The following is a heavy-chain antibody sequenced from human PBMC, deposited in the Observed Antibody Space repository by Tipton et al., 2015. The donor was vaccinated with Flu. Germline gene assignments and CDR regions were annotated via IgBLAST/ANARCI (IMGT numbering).Heavy chain of an antibody. V-gene: IGHV4-59*01. Sequence: LRLSCTVSGGSISSYYWSWIRQPPGKGLEWIGYIYYSGSTNYNPSLKSRVTISVDTSKNQFSLKLSSVTAADTAVYYCASNYDGDAFDIWGQGTMVTVSS. CDR3: ASNYDGDAFDI. CDR2: IYYSGST. J-gene: IGHJ3*02. D-gene: IGHD4-11*01. CDR1: GGSISSYY.